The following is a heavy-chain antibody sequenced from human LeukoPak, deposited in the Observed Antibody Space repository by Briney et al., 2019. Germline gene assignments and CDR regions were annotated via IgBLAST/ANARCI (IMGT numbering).Heavy chain of an antibody. CDR3: ARVLNYYDSGGYYFSY. V-gene: IGHV3-30-3*01. D-gene: IGHD3-22*01. CDR2: ISYDGSNK. J-gene: IGHJ4*02. CDR1: GFTFSYYT. Sequence: AGGSLRLSCAASGFTFSYYTMHWVRQAPGKGLEWVAVISYDGSNKYYADSVKGRFTISRDNSKNTLYLQMNSLRAEDTAVYYCARVLNYYDSGGYYFSYWGQGTLVTVSS.